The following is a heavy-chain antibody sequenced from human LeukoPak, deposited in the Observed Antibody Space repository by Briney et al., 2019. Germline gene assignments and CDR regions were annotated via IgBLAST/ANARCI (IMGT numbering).Heavy chain of an antibody. CDR1: GGSISSYY. D-gene: IGHD1-26*01. CDR2: IYYSGST. CDR3: ARGGSYASFDY. J-gene: IGHJ4*02. Sequence: LSETLSLTCTVSGGSISSYYWSWIRQPPGKGLEWIGYIYYSGSTNYNPSLKSRVTISVDTSKNQFSLKLSSVTAADTAVYYCARGGSYASFDYWGQGTLVTVSS. V-gene: IGHV4-59*01.